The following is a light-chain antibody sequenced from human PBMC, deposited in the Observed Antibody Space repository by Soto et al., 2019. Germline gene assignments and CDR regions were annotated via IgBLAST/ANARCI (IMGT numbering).Light chain of an antibody. CDR2: DVN. CDR3: SSYAGSSTQV. V-gene: IGLV2-14*01. Sequence: QSALTQPASVSGSPGQSITISCAGTSSDVGGYNHVSWYQQHPGKAPKLMIYDVNKRPSGVSNRFSGSKSGNTASLTISGLQAEDEADYFCSSYAGSSTQVFGRGTKLTVL. CDR1: SSDVGGYNH. J-gene: IGLJ2*01.